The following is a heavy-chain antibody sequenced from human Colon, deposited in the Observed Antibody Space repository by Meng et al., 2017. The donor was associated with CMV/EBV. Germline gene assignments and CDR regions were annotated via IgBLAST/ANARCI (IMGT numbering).Heavy chain of an antibody. CDR2: INWNGRST. V-gene: IGHV3-20*01. J-gene: IGHJ6*02. Sequence: GGSLRLSCVGSGFTFEDYGMSWVRQSPEKGLEWVSGINWNGRSTGYADSVSGRFSISRDNSKNSLYLQMNSLRAEDTALYHCVRDPMLVNYDFTTGYYTGDSVGMDVWGQGTTVTVSS. CDR3: VRDPMLVNYDFTTGYYTGDSVGMDV. D-gene: IGHD3-3*01. CDR1: GFTFEDYG.